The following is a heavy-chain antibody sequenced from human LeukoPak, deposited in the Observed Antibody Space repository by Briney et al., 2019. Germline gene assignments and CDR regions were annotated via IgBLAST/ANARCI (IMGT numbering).Heavy chain of an antibody. V-gene: IGHV3-15*05. J-gene: IGHJ4*02. D-gene: IGHD3-10*01. Sequence: GGSLRLSCAVSGITFSNAWMSWVRQAPGKGLEWVGRIKSKTDGATTDYAAPVKGRFTISRDDSKNIPYMQMNSLKTEDTAVYYCTTDYFASGNFWGQGTLVTASS. CDR2: IKSKTDGATT. CDR1: GITFSNAW. CDR3: TTDYFASGNF.